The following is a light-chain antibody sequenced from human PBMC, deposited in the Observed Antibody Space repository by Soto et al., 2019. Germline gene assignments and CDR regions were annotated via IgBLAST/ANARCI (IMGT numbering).Light chain of an antibody. CDR1: QSVSIK. CDR3: QQYNKWPPIT. Sequence: EVVLTQSPATLSVSPGERATLSCRASQSVSIKLAWYQQKPGQAPRLLIYDTSTRATGISARFSGSGSGTEFTLTISSLQSEDFAVYYCQQYNKWPPITFGQGTRLEIK. J-gene: IGKJ5*01. CDR2: DTS. V-gene: IGKV3-15*01.